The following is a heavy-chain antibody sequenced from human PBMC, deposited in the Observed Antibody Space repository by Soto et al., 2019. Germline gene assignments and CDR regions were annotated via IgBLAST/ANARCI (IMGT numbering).Heavy chain of an antibody. CDR1: GGTFNSYA. D-gene: IGHD5-18*01. J-gene: IGHJ6*02. Sequence: SVKVSCKASGGTFNSYAISWVRQAPGQGLEWMGGIIPIFGTANYAQKFQGRVTITADESTSTAYMELSSLRSEDTAVYYCARGSYGYGLGIRYYYYGMDVWGQGTTVTVSS. CDR3: ARGSYGYGLGIRYYYYGMDV. V-gene: IGHV1-69*13. CDR2: IIPIFGTA.